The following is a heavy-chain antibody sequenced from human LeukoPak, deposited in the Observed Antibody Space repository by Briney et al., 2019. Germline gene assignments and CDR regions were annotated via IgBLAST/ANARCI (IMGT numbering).Heavy chain of an antibody. CDR2: INPNSGGT. Sequence: ASVKVSCKASGYTFTGYYMHWVRQAPGQGLEWMGWINPNSGGTNYAQKFQGGVTMTRDTSTSTVYMELSSLRSEDTAVYYCARVTTENYGGNPPGGYWGQGTLVTVSS. V-gene: IGHV1-2*02. CDR3: ARVTTENYGGNPPGGY. CDR1: GYTFTGYY. J-gene: IGHJ4*02. D-gene: IGHD4-23*01.